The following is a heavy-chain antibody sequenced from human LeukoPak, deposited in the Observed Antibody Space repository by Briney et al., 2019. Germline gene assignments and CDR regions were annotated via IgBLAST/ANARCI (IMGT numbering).Heavy chain of an antibody. CDR2: ISYDGSNK. CDR1: GFTFSSYA. D-gene: IGHD2-2*01. V-gene: IGHV3-30*04. J-gene: IGHJ4*02. Sequence: GGSLRLSCAASGFTFSSYAMHWVRQAPGKGLEWVAVISYDGSNKYYADSVKGRFTISRDNSKNTLYLQMNSLRAEDTAVYYCAKVPTMPLFDYWGQGTLVTVSA. CDR3: AKVPTMPLFDY.